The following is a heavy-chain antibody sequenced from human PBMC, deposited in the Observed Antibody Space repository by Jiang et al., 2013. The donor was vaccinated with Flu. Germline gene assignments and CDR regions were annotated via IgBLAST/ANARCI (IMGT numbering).Heavy chain of an antibody. Sequence: CAVSGGSISSGGYSWSWIRQPPGKGLEWIGYIYHSGSTYYNPSLKSRVTISVDRSKNQFSLKLSSVTAADTAVYYCARGGGYSGSGYYYYGMDVWGQGTTVTVSS. D-gene: IGHD5-12*01. V-gene: IGHV4-30-2*01. CDR2: IYHSGST. CDR1: GGSISSGGYS. J-gene: IGHJ6*02. CDR3: ARGGGYSGSGYYYYGMDV.